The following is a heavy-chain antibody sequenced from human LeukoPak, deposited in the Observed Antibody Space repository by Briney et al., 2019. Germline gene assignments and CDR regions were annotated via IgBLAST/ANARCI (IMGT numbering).Heavy chain of an antibody. CDR2: ISGSGGST. J-gene: IGHJ4*02. D-gene: IGHD5-24*01. V-gene: IGHV3-23*01. Sequence: GGSLRLSCAASGFTVSSNYMSWVRQAPGKGLEWVSAISGSGGSTYYTDSVKGRFTISRDNSKNTLYLQMNSLRAEDTAVYYCAKGDVLATEFDYWGQGTLVTVSS. CDR3: AKGDVLATEFDY. CDR1: GFTVSSNY.